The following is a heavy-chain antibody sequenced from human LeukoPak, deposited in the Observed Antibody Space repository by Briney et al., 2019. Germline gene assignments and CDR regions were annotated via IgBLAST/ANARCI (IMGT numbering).Heavy chain of an antibody. CDR2: ISHDGSKK. D-gene: IGHD6-19*01. Sequence: GGSLRLSCAASGFTFSGYGMHWFRQAPGKGLEWVALISHDGSKKYYVDSVKGRFTISRDNSMNTLYLQMNSLRAEDTAVYYCVKVPRSGCCAFDIWGQGTMVTVSS. CDR3: VKVPRSGCCAFDI. V-gene: IGHV3-30*18. CDR1: GFTFSGYG. J-gene: IGHJ3*02.